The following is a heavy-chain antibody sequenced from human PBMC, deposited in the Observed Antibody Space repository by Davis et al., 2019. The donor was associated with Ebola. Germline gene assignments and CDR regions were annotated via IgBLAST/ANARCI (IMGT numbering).Heavy chain of an antibody. J-gene: IGHJ4*02. V-gene: IGHV1-3*01. CDR1: GYTFTSYA. CDR3: ARSHGSANFDY. Sequence: ASVKVSCKASGYTFTSYAMHWVRQAPGQRLEWMGWITVGNGNTKYSQKFQGRVTITRDTSASTVYMELSSLRSEDTAVYYCARSHGSANFDYWGQGTLVTVSS. CDR2: ITVGNGNT. D-gene: IGHD3-10*01.